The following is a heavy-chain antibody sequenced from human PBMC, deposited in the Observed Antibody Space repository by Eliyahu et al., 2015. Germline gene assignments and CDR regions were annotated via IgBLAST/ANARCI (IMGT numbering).Heavy chain of an antibody. CDR2: IIPIFGTP. D-gene: IGHD3-16*01. CDR3: VRGGEEHQHQSRPFDY. CDR1: GGXFXSXXA. V-gene: IGHV1-69*06. Sequence: QVQLVQSGAEVKKPGSSVKVXCKASGGXFXSXXAISWVRQAPGQGLEWMGGIIPIFGTPNYAQKFQGRVTINADISTRTTYMELSSLRYEDAAVYYCVRGGEEHQHQSRPFDYWGQGTLVTVSS. J-gene: IGHJ4*02.